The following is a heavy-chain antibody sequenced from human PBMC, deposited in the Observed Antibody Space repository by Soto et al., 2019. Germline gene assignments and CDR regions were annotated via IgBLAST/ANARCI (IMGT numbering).Heavy chain of an antibody. CDR3: ARGQSSVAGTGWFDP. CDR1: GGSFSGYY. J-gene: IGHJ5*02. Sequence: PSETLSLTCAVYGGSFSGYYWSWIRQPPGKGLEWIGEINHSGSTNYNPSLKSRVTISVDTSKNQFSLKLSSVTAADTAVYYCARGQSSVAGTGWFDPWGQGTLVTVSS. V-gene: IGHV4-34*01. D-gene: IGHD6-19*01. CDR2: INHSGST.